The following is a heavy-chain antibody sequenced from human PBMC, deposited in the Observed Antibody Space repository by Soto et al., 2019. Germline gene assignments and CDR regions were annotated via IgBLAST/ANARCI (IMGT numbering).Heavy chain of an antibody. V-gene: IGHV3-74*01. CDR2: INSDGSST. D-gene: IGHD1-20*01. CDR1: GFTFSSYW. Sequence: GGSLRLSCAASGFTFSSYWMHWVRQATGKGLVWVSRINSDGSSTNYADSVKGRFTISRDNAKNTLYLQMNSLRDEDTAVYYCARAGDSNWNPWDYYYGMDVWGQGTTVTVSS. CDR3: ARAGDSNWNPWDYYYGMDV. J-gene: IGHJ6*02.